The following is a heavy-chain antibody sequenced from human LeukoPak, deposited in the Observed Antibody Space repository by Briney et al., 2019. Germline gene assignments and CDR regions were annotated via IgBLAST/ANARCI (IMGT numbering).Heavy chain of an antibody. D-gene: IGHD6-19*01. CDR3: ARTDSSGWYRFDY. CDR1: GYTFTGYY. V-gene: IGHV1-2*02. CDR2: INPNSGGT. J-gene: IGHJ4*02. Sequence: ASVKVSCKASGYTFTGYYMHWVRQAPGQGLEWMGWINPNSGGTNYAQKFQGRVTMTRDTSISTAYMELSRLRSDDTAVYYCARTDSSGWYRFDYWGQGTLVTVSS.